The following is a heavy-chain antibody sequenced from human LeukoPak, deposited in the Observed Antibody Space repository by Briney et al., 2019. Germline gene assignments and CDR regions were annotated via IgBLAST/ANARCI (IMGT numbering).Heavy chain of an antibody. CDR1: GSTFPSYD. D-gene: IGHD3-22*01. V-gene: IGHV1-8*01. CDR2: MNPKSGKT. CDR3: ARDYDSSCYYYVPSSY. J-gene: IGHJ4*02. Sequence: ASVQVSCHASGSTFPSYDINWVGPGTGQGREWMGWMNPKSGKTGDTQKIQGRVTMNRNTSIRTADMELRSMRSEETGEDYCARDYDSSCYYYVPSSYWGQGTLATVFS.